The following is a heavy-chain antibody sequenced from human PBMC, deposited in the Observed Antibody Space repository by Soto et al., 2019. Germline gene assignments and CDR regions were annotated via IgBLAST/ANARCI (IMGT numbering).Heavy chain of an antibody. J-gene: IGHJ6*02. CDR2: IHSGGDT. Sequence: IRRILQTPGKGLEWVSVIHSGGDTHYADSVRGRFTISRDNSKNTLYLQMNSLRAEDTAVYYCARSRTGTTYGGMDVWGQGTTVTVSS. CDR3: ARSRTGTTYGGMDV. D-gene: IGHD1-7*01. V-gene: IGHV3-66*01.